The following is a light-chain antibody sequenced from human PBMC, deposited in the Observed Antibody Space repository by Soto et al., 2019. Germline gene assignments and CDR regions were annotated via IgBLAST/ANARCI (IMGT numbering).Light chain of an antibody. J-gene: IGKJ1*01. CDR1: QSISSY. Sequence: DIQMTQSPSSLSASVGDRITLTCRASQSISSYLNWYQQKPGKAPNLLIYAASSLQSGVPSRFSGSGSGTDFTLTISSLQPEDFATYYCQQSYSTVRTFGQGTKVEIK. CDR2: AAS. V-gene: IGKV1-39*01. CDR3: QQSYSTVRT.